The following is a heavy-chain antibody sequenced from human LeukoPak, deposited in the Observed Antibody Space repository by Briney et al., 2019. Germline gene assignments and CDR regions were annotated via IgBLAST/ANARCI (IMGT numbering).Heavy chain of an antibody. J-gene: IGHJ5*02. CDR1: GGSMSSWY. Sequence: SETLSLTCTVSGGSMSSWYWSWIRQPPGKGLEWIGYISYSGSTNYNSPLKSRVTISIDTSKNHSSLKLSSVTAVDTAVYYCAREGPFGDPNWFDPWGQGTLVTVSS. CDR3: AREGPFGDPNWFDP. V-gene: IGHV4-59*01. CDR2: ISYSGST. D-gene: IGHD4-17*01.